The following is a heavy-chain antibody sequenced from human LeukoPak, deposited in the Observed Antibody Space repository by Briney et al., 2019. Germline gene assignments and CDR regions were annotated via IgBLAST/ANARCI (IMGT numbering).Heavy chain of an antibody. CDR2: ISSSGSNK. D-gene: IGHD4-17*01. CDR1: GFTFSDYY. V-gene: IGHV3-11*01. J-gene: IGHJ5*01. Sequence: PGGSLRLSCAASGFTFSDYYINWIRQAPGKGLEWVSYISSSGSNKYYADSVKGRSTISRDNAKNSVYLQMNSLRAEDTAVYYCARVGATMTSFNGWFGSWGQGNLVTVSS. CDR3: ARVGATMTSFNGWFGS.